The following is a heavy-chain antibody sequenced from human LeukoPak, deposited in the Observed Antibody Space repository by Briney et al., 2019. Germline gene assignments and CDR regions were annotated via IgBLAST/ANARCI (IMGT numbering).Heavy chain of an antibody. CDR1: GFTFSTYS. V-gene: IGHV3-53*01. D-gene: IGHD4-17*01. J-gene: IGHJ3*02. CDR2: IYSGGTT. Sequence: GGSLRLSCAASGFTFSTYSMNWVRQAPGKGLEWVSVIYSGGTTYYADSVKGRFTISRDNSNNTLYLQMNSLRAEDTAVYYCARGPVTKFEIWGQGTILTVSS. CDR3: ARGPVTKFEI.